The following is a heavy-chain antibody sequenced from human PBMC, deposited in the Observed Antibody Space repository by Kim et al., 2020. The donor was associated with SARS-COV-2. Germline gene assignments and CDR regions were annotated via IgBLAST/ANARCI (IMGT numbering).Heavy chain of an antibody. Sequence: GGSLRLSCAASGFTFSSYAMHWVRQAPGKGLEWVAVISYDGSNKYYADSVKGRFTISRDNSKNTLYLQMNSLRAEDTAVYYCARVGYRSSWYSVDYYYY. V-gene: IGHV3-30*04. D-gene: IGHD6-13*01. J-gene: IGHJ6*03. CDR1: GFTFSSYA. CDR2: ISYDGSNK. CDR3: ARVGYRSSWYSVDYYYY.